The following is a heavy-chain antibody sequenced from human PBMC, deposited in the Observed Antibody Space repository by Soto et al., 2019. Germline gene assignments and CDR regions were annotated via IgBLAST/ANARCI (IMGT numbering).Heavy chain of an antibody. D-gene: IGHD3-3*01. J-gene: IGHJ6*02. CDR1: GGTFSSYA. CDR3: ARDERITIFGVVIKNSGMDV. Sequence: SVKVSCKASGGTFSSYAISWVRQAPGQGLEWMGGIIPIFGTANYAQKFQGRVTITADESTSTAYMELSSLRSEDTAVYYCARDERITIFGVVIKNSGMDVWGQGTTVTVSS. V-gene: IGHV1-69*13. CDR2: IIPIFGTA.